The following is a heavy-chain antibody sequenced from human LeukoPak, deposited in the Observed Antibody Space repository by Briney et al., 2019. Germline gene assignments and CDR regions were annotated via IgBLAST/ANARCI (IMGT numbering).Heavy chain of an antibody. D-gene: IGHD5-18*01. CDR1: GYTFTSCY. Sequence: ASVKVSCKASGYTFTSCYMHWVRQAPGQGLEWMGIINPSGGSTSYAQKFQGRVTMTRDTSTSTVYMELSSLRSEDTAVYYCARGEGKTAMVTSFDYWGQGTLVTVSS. CDR3: ARGEGKTAMVTSFDY. CDR2: INPSGGST. V-gene: IGHV1-46*01. J-gene: IGHJ4*02.